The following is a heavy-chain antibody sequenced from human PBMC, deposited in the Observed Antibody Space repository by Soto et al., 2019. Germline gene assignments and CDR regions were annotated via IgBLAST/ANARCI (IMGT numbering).Heavy chain of an antibody. V-gene: IGHV3-30*03. CDR2: LSFDASKK. CDR3: RVGVAE. D-gene: IGHD1-26*01. Sequence: QVQLVESGGGVVQPGRSLRLSCAASGFNFSAYGMHWVRQAPGTGLELVALLSFDASKKYYADSVKGRFTISRDTSRNTLYLQVNSLRVEDTAVYYCRVGVAEWGQGTRVTVSS. J-gene: IGHJ4*02. CDR1: GFNFSAYG.